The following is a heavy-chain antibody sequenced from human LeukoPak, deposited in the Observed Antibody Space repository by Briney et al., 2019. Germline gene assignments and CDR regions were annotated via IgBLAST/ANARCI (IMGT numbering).Heavy chain of an antibody. CDR2: ISGYNGDT. CDR3: ARTGLRYARGSFDP. J-gene: IGHJ5*02. CDR1: GYTFTNFG. Sequence: ASVKVSCKASGYTFTNFGIGWVGQPPGQGLEWMGWISGYNGDTNYAQKVQGRVTMTTETSTSTAYMELRSLRSDDTAIYYCARTGLRYARGSFDPWGQGTLVTVSS. D-gene: IGHD3-9*01. V-gene: IGHV1-18*01.